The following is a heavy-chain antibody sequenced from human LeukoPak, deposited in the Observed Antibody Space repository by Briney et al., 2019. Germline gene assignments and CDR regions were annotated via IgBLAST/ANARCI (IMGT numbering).Heavy chain of an antibody. J-gene: IGHJ6*03. CDR1: GGSFSGYY. V-gene: IGHV4-34*01. D-gene: IGHD5-24*01. Sequence: PSETLSLTCAVYGGSFSGYYWSWIRQPPGKGLEWIGEINHSGSTNYNPSLKSRVTISVDTSKNQFSLKLSSVTAADTAVYYCARGGWLQLDYYYYYYMDVWGKGTTVTISS. CDR3: ARGGWLQLDYYYYYYMDV. CDR2: INHSGST.